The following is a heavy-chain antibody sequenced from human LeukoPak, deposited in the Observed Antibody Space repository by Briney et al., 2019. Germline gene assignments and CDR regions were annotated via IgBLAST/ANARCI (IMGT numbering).Heavy chain of an antibody. D-gene: IGHD6-19*01. CDR1: GFTVSSNY. CDR2: IYSGGST. V-gene: IGHV3-66*02. CDR3: ARSIAVAGMDY. Sequence: GGSLRLSCAASGFTVSSNYMSWVRQAPGKGLEWVSVIYSGGSTYYADSVKGRFTISRDNSKNTLYLQMNSLRAEDTAVYYCARSIAVAGMDYWGRGTLVTVSS. J-gene: IGHJ4*02.